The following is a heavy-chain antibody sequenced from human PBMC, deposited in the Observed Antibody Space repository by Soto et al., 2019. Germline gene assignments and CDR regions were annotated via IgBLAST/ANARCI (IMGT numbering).Heavy chain of an antibody. CDR3: ARDWGPYWFDP. V-gene: IGHV4-61*01. Sequence: TSETLSLTCPVSGGSLSGGSYYWNWIRQPPGKQMEWIGYIYDSGATKYNPSLKSRVTISQDTSKNQFSLKMNSVTPSDTAVYYCARDWGPYWFDPWGQGILVTVSS. CDR2: IYDSGAT. J-gene: IGHJ5*02. D-gene: IGHD3-16*01. CDR1: GGSLSGGSYY.